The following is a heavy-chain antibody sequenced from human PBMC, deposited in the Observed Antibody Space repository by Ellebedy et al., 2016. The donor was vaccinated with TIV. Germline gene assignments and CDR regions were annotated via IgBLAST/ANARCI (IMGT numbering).Heavy chain of an antibody. CDR3: ARTEGGMTGSPFDY. J-gene: IGHJ4*02. D-gene: IGHD3-16*01. CDR1: GGSITSTTYY. CDR2: VYYTGIT. Sequence: MPSETLSLTCTVSGGSITSTTYYWAWIRQPPGKGLEWIGTVYYTGITYYNPSLKSRVTISVDTSKNQFSLKLSSVTAADTAVYYCARTEGGMTGSPFDYWGQGTLVTVSS. V-gene: IGHV4-39*01.